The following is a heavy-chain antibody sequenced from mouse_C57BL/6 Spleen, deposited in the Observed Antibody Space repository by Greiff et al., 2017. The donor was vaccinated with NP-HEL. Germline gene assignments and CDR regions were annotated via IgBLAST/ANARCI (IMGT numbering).Heavy chain of an antibody. CDR2: IYPGSGST. CDR3: ARWGIYYGNYDYFDY. CDR1: GYTFTSYW. J-gene: IGHJ2*01. D-gene: IGHD2-1*01. V-gene: IGHV1-55*01. Sequence: QVQLQQSGAELVKPGASVKMSCKASGYTFTSYWITWVKQRPGQGLEWIGDIYPGSGSTDYNEKFKSKATLTVDTSSSTAYMQLSSLTSEDSAVYYCARWGIYYGNYDYFDYWGQGTTLTVSS.